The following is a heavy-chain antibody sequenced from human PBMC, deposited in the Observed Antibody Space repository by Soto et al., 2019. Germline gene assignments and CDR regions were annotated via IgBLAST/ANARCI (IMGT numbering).Heavy chain of an antibody. CDR2: IMPIFRTP. Sequence: QVQLEQSGAEVKKPGSSVKVSCKTSGGTFSNSAISWVRQAPGQGPEWMGGIMPIFRTPDYAQKFQDRVTTTADESTTTADMEWRGLGSEDTAVYYCGRDKDRLQIGGNYHYLLDVGGQGATVTVSS. CDR1: GGTFSNSA. D-gene: IGHD1-1*01. J-gene: IGHJ6*02. V-gene: IGHV1-69*12. CDR3: GRDKDRLQIGGNYHYLLDV.